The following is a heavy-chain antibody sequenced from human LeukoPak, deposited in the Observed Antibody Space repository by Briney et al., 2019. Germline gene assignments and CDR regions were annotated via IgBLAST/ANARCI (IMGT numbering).Heavy chain of an antibody. D-gene: IGHD2-2*02. CDR1: GFTFSSYW. Sequence: GGSLRLSCAASGFTFSSYWVSWLRQAPGKGLEWVANIKQGGCEKYYVDSVKGRFTISRDNAKNSLYLQMNSLRAEDTAVYYCARVWCSSTSCYSTPPDYMDVWGKGTTVTVSS. J-gene: IGHJ6*03. V-gene: IGHV3-7*01. CDR3: ARVWCSSTSCYSTPPDYMDV. CDR2: IKQGGCEK.